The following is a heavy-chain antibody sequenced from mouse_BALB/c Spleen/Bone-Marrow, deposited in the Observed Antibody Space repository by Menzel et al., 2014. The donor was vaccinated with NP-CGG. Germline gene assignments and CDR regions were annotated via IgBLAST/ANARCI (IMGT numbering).Heavy chain of an antibody. J-gene: IGHJ1*01. CDR3: AREDGLWYFDV. V-gene: IGHV1-9*01. CDR1: GYTFSSYW. CDR2: ILPGSGST. D-gene: IGHD1-1*01. Sequence: VKLQESGAELMKPGASVKISCKATGYTFSSYWIEWVKQRPGHGLEWIGEILPGSGSTNYNEKFKGTATFTADTSSNTAYMQLSSLTSEDSAVYYCAREDGLWYFDVWGAGTTVTVSS.